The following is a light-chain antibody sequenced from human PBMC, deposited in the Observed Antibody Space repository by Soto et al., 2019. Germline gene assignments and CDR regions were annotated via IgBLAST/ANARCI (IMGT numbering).Light chain of an antibody. Sequence: ELGLMPKARTLAVSGGGIATVCCSASQSVSSRSLAWYQKKPGQAPRLLIYGASSRATGIPDRFSGSGSGTDLPLTISRLEPEDFGVYYCQQYGTSSRTFAQGTKVDI. V-gene: IGKV3-20*01. CDR3: QQYGTSSRT. CDR2: GAS. CDR1: QSVSSRS. J-gene: IGKJ1*01.